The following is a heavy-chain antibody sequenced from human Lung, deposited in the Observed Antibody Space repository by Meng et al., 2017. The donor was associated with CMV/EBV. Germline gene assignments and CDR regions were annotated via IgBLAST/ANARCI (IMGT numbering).Heavy chain of an antibody. CDR1: GDTFSSYT. J-gene: IGHJ6*02. V-gene: IGHV1-69*02. Sequence: SXXVSXKASGDTFSSYTINWVRQAPGQGLEWMGWIIPILGIANSAQKFKGRVTITADTSTSTANVELSSLKSEDTAVYYCATGLYCSSYNWYTYYGLDVWXQGTTVTVSS. D-gene: IGHD2-15*01. CDR3: ATGLYCSSYNWYTYYGLDV. CDR2: IIPILGIA.